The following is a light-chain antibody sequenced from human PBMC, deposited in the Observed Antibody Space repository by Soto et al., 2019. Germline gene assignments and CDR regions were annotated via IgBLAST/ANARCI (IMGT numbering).Light chain of an antibody. CDR2: GNS. V-gene: IGLV1-40*01. Sequence: QSVLTQPPSVSGAPGQRVTISCTGSSSNIGGGYDVHWYQQLPGTAPKLLIYGNSNRPSGVPDRFSGSKSGTSASLAITGLQAEDEADYYCQSYDSSSSGWVFGGGTKLTVL. CDR3: QSYDSSSSGWV. J-gene: IGLJ3*02. CDR1: SSNIGGGYD.